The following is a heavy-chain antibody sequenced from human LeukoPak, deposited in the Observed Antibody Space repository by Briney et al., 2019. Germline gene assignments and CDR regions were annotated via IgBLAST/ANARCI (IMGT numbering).Heavy chain of an antibody. CDR3: ARHSGSRTKFYYFNY. CDR2: IYYSGST. J-gene: IGHJ4*02. CDR1: DGSVSPYY. Sequence: PSETLSLTCTVSDGSVSPYYWSWVRQPPGKGLEWIGNIYYSGSTDSNPSLKSRVTFSVDTSKNQFSLKLSSVTAADTAVYYCARHSGSRTKFYYFNYWGQGTLVTVSS. V-gene: IGHV4-59*02. D-gene: IGHD6-19*01.